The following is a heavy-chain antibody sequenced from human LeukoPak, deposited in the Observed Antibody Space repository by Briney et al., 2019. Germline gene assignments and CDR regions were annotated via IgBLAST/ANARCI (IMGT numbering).Heavy chain of an antibody. CDR1: GGSISSYY. Sequence: PETLSLTCTVSGGSISSYYWSWIRQPPGKGLGWIGYIYYSGSTNYNPSLKSRVTISVDTSKNQFSLKLSSVTAADTAVYYCARDRGYCSGGSCHNWFDPWGQGTLVTVSS. D-gene: IGHD2-15*01. J-gene: IGHJ5*02. V-gene: IGHV4-59*01. CDR2: IYYSGST. CDR3: ARDRGYCSGGSCHNWFDP.